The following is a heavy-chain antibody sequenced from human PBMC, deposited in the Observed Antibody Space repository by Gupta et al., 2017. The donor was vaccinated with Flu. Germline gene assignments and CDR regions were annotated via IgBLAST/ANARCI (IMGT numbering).Heavy chain of an antibody. CDR2: IYPGDSNT. J-gene: IGHJ4*02. D-gene: IGHD1-26*01. Sequence: EVQLVQSGAEVKKPGESLKISCKGSGYSFTSYWIGRVRHMPGKGLAWMGIIYPGDSNTKYSPSCQGQVTSSADKAISTAYLQWSSLKASDTAMYYCARGPVGELPNTRFDYWGQGTLVTVSS. V-gene: IGHV5-51*03. CDR1: GYSFTSYW. CDR3: ARGPVGELPNTRFDY.